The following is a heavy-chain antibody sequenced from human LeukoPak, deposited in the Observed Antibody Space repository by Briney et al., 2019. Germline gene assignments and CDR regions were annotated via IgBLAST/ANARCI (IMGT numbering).Heavy chain of an antibody. CDR3: ARGHSGTSDRLDP. Sequence: PGGSLGLSCAASGFTFSDHYMDWVSQAPGKGREWGGRIRNRVDSYTTEYAASVKGRFSISRDDSKNSLYLQMNSLKIEDTAVYFCARGHSGTSDRLDPWGQGTLVTVSS. CDR1: GFTFSDHY. D-gene: IGHD1-26*01. V-gene: IGHV3-72*01. CDR2: IRNRVDSYTT. J-gene: IGHJ5*02.